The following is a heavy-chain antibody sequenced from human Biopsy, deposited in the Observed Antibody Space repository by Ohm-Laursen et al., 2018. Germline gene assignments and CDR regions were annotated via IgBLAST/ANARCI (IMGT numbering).Heavy chain of an antibody. Sequence: ASVKVSCKASGNTFATYHIHWVRQAPGQGLEWMGVISPSGATTSFSQKFQGRITMTRDTSTGTVYMDLISLGSEDTAVYYCARAGVGSDGTDSYYYGMDVWGPGTTVTVSS. D-gene: IGHD5-24*01. CDR1: GNTFATYH. CDR3: ARAGVGSDGTDSYYYGMDV. J-gene: IGHJ6*02. CDR2: ISPSGATT. V-gene: IGHV1-46*01.